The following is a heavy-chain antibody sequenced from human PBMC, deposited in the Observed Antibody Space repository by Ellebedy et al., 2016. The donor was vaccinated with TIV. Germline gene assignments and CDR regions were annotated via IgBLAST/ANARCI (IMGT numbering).Heavy chain of an antibody. J-gene: IGHJ4*02. CDR1: GFTFSSHD. V-gene: IGHV3-13*01. Sequence: PGGSLRLSCAASGFTFSSHDMHWVRQPTGKGLEWVSGITSAGDTYYLGSVKGRFIISRDSAKNSLYLQMNSLRAEDTAVYCCARATSGFDYWGQGALATVSS. CDR3: ARATSGFDY. D-gene: IGHD5-24*01. CDR2: ITSAGDT.